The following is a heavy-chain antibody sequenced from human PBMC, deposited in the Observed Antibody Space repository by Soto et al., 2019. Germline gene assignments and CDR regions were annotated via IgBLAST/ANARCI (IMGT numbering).Heavy chain of an antibody. J-gene: IGHJ3*02. V-gene: IGHV3-74*01. Sequence: VQLVESGGGLVQPGGSLRLSCAASGFTFSSSWMHWVRQAPGKGLVWVSRISGDMSSTSYADSVKGRFTISRDNAKNTLYLQMNNLRAEDAAVYYCAKSPGSPGFDIWGRGTMVTVAS. CDR2: ISGDMSST. CDR1: GFTFSSSW. CDR3: AKSPGSPGFDI. D-gene: IGHD3-10*01.